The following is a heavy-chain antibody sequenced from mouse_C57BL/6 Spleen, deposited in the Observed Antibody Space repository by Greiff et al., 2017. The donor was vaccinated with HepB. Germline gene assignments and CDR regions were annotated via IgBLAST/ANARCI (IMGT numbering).Heavy chain of an antibody. CDR1: GYTFTSYW. D-gene: IGHD2-3*01. CDR2: IDPSDSET. V-gene: IGHV1-52*01. CDR3: ARIYDGYSWYFDV. Sequence: QVQLQQPGAELVRPGSSVKLSCKASGYTFTSYWMHWVKQRPIQGLEWIGNIDPSDSETHYNQKFKDKATLTVDKSSSTAYMQLSSLTSEDSAVYYCARIYDGYSWYFDVWGTGTTVTVSS. J-gene: IGHJ1*03.